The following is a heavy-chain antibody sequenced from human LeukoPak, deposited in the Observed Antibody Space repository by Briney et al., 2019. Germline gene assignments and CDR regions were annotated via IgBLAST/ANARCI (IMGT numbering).Heavy chain of an antibody. J-gene: IGHJ4*02. D-gene: IGHD3-22*01. CDR1: GFTVSSNY. V-gene: IGHV3-66*02. CDR3: ARDSYYDSSGYFDY. Sequence: GGSLRLSCAASGFTVSSNYMSWVRQAPGKGLEWVSVIYSGGSTYYADSVKGRFTISRDNSKNTLYLQMNSLRAEDTAVCYCARDSYYDSSGYFDYWGQGTLVTVSS. CDR2: IYSGGST.